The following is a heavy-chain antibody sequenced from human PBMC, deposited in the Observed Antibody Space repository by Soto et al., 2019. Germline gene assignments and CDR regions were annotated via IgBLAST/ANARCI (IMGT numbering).Heavy chain of an antibody. V-gene: IGHV4-39*07. CDR2: IYYSGST. J-gene: IGHJ5*02. CDR3: ARGIWNIEEMIYGFYFDP. CDR1: GGSISSSSYY. D-gene: IGHD2-8*01. Sequence: PSETLSLTCTVSGGSISSSSYYWGWIRQPPGKGLEWIGSIYYSGSTYYNPSLKSRVTISMDTSKNAFSLNLSSVTADDTAVYYCARGIWNIEEMIYGFYFDPWGPGTLVTVSS.